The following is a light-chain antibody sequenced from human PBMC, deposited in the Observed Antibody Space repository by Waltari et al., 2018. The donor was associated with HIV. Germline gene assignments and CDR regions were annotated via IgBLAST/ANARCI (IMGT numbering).Light chain of an antibody. CDR1: QSIGSY. CDR2: AAS. J-gene: IGKJ3*01. Sequence: DLQMTQSPSSLSASIGDRVTITCRASQSIGSYLNWFQHKPGTAPKLLIYAASSLQSGVPSRFSGSGSGTDFTLTISSLQPEDFATYYCQQSFITPLIFGPGTKVDIK. CDR3: QQSFITPLI. V-gene: IGKV1-39*01.